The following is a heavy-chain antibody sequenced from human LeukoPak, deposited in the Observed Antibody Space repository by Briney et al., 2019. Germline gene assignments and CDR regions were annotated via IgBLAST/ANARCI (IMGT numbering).Heavy chain of an antibody. Sequence: ASVKVSCKASGGTFSSYAISWVRQAPGQGLEWMGGIIPIFGTANYAQKFQGRVTITADESTSTAYMELSSLRSEDTAVYYCARDRRLRLGELSLHPYYFDYWGQGTLVTVSS. D-gene: IGHD3-16*02. CDR2: IIPIFGTA. CDR3: ARDRRLRLGELSLHPYYFDY. J-gene: IGHJ4*02. CDR1: GGTFSSYA. V-gene: IGHV1-69*13.